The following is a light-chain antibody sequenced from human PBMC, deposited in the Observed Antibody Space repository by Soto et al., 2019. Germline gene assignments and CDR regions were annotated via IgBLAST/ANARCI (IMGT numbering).Light chain of an antibody. CDR2: GAS. J-gene: IGKJ2*01. Sequence: DIVLTQSPGTLSLSPGGRATLSCRASQSVSSSYLAWYQQKPGQAPRLLIYGASSRATGIPDRFSGSGSGTDFTLTISRLEPEDFAVYYCQQYSSSPTYTFGQGTKLEIK. V-gene: IGKV3-20*01. CDR1: QSVSSSY. CDR3: QQYSSSPTYT.